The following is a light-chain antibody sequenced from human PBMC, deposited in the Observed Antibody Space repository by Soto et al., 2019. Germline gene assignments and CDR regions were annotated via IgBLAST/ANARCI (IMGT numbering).Light chain of an antibody. V-gene: IGKV1-5*01. CDR1: QSISDS. CDR2: DVS. Sequence: DIQMTQSPSTLSASEGDRVTITCRASQSISDSLAWYQQKPGKAPYLLISDVSSLERGVPSRFSGSGSGTEFSLTISRMQPDDFATYYCQQYNGYSRTFGQGTK. CDR3: QQYNGYSRT. J-gene: IGKJ1*01.